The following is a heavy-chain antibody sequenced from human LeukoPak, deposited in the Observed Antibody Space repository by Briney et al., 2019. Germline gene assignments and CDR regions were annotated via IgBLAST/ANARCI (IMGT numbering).Heavy chain of an antibody. CDR2: INHSGST. Sequence: SSETLSLTCAVYGGSFSGYYWSWIRQPPGKGLEWIGEINHSGSTNYNPSLKSRVTISVDTSKNQFSLKLSSVTAADTAVYYCARGGYDFWSGYFNFDYWGQGTLVTVSS. D-gene: IGHD3-3*01. CDR1: GGSFSGYY. CDR3: ARGGYDFWSGYFNFDY. V-gene: IGHV4-34*01. J-gene: IGHJ4*02.